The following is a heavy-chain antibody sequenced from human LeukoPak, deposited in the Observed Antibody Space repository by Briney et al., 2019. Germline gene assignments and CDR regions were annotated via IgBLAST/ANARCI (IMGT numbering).Heavy chain of an antibody. CDR1: GGSISSSSYY. V-gene: IGHV4-39*07. J-gene: IGHJ4*02. Sequence: PSETLSLTCTVSGGSISSSSYYWGWIRQPPGKGLEWIGSIYYSGSTYYNPSLKSRVTISVDTSKNQFSLKLSSVTAADTAVYYCAREPKGFTYYYDSSGYYIYWGQGTLVTVSS. D-gene: IGHD3-22*01. CDR3: AREPKGFTYYYDSSGYYIY. CDR2: IYYSGST.